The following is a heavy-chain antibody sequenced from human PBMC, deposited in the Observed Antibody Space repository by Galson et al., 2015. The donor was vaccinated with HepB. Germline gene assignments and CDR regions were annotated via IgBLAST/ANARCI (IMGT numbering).Heavy chain of an antibody. Sequence: SLRLSCAASGFTFSSYWMSWVRQAPGKGLEWVANIKQDGSEKYYVDSVKGRFTISRDNAKNSLYLQMNSLRAEDTAVYYCARVGSWVYSGYDVDDAFDIWGQGTMITVSS. D-gene: IGHD5-12*01. CDR3: ARVGSWVYSGYDVDDAFDI. J-gene: IGHJ3*02. CDR1: GFTFSSYW. V-gene: IGHV3-7*03. CDR2: IKQDGSEK.